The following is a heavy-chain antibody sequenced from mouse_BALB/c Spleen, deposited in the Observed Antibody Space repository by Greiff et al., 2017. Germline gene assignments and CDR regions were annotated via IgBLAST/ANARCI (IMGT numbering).Heavy chain of an antibody. CDR2: ISDGGSYT. CDR3: ARKEYGNFVFDY. J-gene: IGHJ2*01. D-gene: IGHD2-10*02. Sequence: EVKVVESGGGLVKPGGSLKLSCAASGFTFSDYYMYWVRQTPEKRLEWVATISDGGSYTYYPDSVKGRFTISRDNAKNKLYLQMSSLKSEDTAMYYCARKEYGNFVFDYWGQGTTLTVSS. V-gene: IGHV5-4*02. CDR1: GFTFSDYY.